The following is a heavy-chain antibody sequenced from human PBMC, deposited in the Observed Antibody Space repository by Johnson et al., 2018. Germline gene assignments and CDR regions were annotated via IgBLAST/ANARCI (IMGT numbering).Heavy chain of an antibody. J-gene: IGHJ3*01. Sequence: QVQLVQSGAEVKKPGASVKVSCKASGYTFTSYAVHWVRQAPGQRLEWMGGINGGNGDTKFSQKFQGRVTLTRDTSANTAYMELSSLRSEDTAVYYCAITYYYDSSGDGDVFDVWGQGTMVTVSS. CDR3: AITYYYDSSGDGDVFDV. V-gene: IGHV1-3*01. CDR1: GYTFTSYA. D-gene: IGHD3-22*01. CDR2: INGGNGDT.